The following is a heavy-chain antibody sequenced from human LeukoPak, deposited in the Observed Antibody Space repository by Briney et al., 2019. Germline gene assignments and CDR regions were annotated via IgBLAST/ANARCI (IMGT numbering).Heavy chain of an antibody. Sequence: PGGSLRLSCAASGFTFSSYSMNWVRQAPGKGLEWVSSISSSSSYIYYADSVKGRFTISRDNAKNSLYLQMNSLRAEDTAVYYCVSLYSSGWYYLLAFDIWGQGTMVTVSS. CDR3: VSLYSSGWYYLLAFDI. CDR1: GFTFSSYS. D-gene: IGHD6-19*01. J-gene: IGHJ3*02. CDR2: ISSSSSYI. V-gene: IGHV3-21*01.